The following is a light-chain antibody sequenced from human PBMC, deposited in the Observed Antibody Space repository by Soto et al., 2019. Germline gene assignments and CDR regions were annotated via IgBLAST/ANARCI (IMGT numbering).Light chain of an antibody. V-gene: IGKV3-20*01. Sequence: EVVLTQSPGTLSLSPGERATLSCRASESVSSSYLAWYQQKPGQNPRLLIYGTSSRATGIQDRFSGSGSGKDFTLTISTLENEELAVYDCQQYGSSPWMVGQGTKVDNK. CDR1: ESVSSSY. J-gene: IGKJ1*01. CDR3: QQYGSSPWM. CDR2: GTS.